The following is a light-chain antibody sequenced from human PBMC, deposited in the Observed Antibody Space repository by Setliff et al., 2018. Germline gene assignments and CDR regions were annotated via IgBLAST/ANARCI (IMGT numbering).Light chain of an antibody. Sequence: QAVVTQEPSLTVSPGGTVTLTCGSSTGAVTSGHYPYWFQQKPGQAPRTLIYDTSEKYSWTPARFSGSLLGGKAALTLSGAQPEDEADYYCFLSYSGIVSFGGGTKGTVL. CDR2: DTS. CDR3: FLSYSGIVS. CDR1: TGAVTSGHY. V-gene: IGLV7-46*01. J-gene: IGLJ2*01.